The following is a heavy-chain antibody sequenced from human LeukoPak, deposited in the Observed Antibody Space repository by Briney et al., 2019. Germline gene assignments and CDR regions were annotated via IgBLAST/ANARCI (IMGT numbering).Heavy chain of an antibody. J-gene: IGHJ4*02. Sequence: PGGPLTLSCAASGVTASSNYRSWFRQAPGKGLEWVSVIYSGDGAYYADSVKGRFSISRDNSKNTLYLQMNSLRAEDTAVYYCASGARRTSCLDYWGQGTLVTVSS. CDR3: ASGARRTSCLDY. CDR1: GVTASSNY. V-gene: IGHV3-53*01. CDR2: IYSGDGA. D-gene: IGHD2-2*01.